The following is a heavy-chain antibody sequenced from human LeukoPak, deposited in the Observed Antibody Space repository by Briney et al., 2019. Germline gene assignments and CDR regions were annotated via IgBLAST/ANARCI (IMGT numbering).Heavy chain of an antibody. J-gene: IGHJ4*02. Sequence: GGSLRLSCAASGFTFSSYSMNWVRQAPGKGLEWVSSISSSSSYIYYADSVKGRFTISRDNAKNSLYLQMNSLRAEDTAVYYCATSYYDFWSGYQYYFDYWGQGTLVTVSS. CDR1: GFTFSSYS. CDR2: ISSSSSYI. V-gene: IGHV3-21*01. D-gene: IGHD3-3*01. CDR3: ATSYYDFWSGYQYYFDY.